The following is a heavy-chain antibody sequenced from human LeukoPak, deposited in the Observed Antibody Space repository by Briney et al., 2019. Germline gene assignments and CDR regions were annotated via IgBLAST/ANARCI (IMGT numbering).Heavy chain of an antibody. CDR1: GGSISSSSYY. V-gene: IGHV4-39*01. CDR2: IYYSGST. Sequence: SETLSLTCTVSGGSISSSSYYWGWIRQPPGKGLEWIGSIYYSGSTYYNPSLKGRVTISVDTSKNQFSLKLSSVTAADTAVYYCARHRLFGYCSGGSCYSESGAFDIWGQGTMVTVSS. J-gene: IGHJ3*02. D-gene: IGHD2-15*01. CDR3: ARHRLFGYCSGGSCYSESGAFDI.